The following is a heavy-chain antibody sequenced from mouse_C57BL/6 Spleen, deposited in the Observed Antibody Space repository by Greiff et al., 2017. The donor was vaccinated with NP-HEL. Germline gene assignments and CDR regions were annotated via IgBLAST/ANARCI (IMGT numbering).Heavy chain of an antibody. D-gene: IGHD1-1*01. CDR2: IYPGSGNT. CDR1: GYSFTSYY. CDR3: ARSYYGSSYPAWFAY. J-gene: IGHJ3*01. Sequence: VQLQQSGPELVKPGASVKISCKASGYSFTSYYIHWVKQRPGQGLEWIGWIYPGSGNTKYNEKFKGKATLTADTSSSTSYMQLSSLTSEDSAVDYCARSYYGSSYPAWFAYWGQGTLVTVSA. V-gene: IGHV1-66*01.